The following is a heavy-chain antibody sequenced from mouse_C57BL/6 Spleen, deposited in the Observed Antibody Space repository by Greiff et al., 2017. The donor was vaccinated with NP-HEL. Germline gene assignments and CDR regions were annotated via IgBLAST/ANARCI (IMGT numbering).Heavy chain of an antibody. CDR2: IDPSDSYT. CDR3: ARDYDGSSYDWYFDV. V-gene: IGHV1-50*01. J-gene: IGHJ1*03. Sequence: QVQLQQPGAELVKPGASVKLSCKASGYTFTSYWMQWVKQRPGQGLEWIGEIDPSDSYTNYNQKFKGKATLTVDTSSSTAYMQLSSLTSEDSAVYYGARDYDGSSYDWYFDVWGTGTTVTVSS. D-gene: IGHD1-1*01. CDR1: GYTFTSYW.